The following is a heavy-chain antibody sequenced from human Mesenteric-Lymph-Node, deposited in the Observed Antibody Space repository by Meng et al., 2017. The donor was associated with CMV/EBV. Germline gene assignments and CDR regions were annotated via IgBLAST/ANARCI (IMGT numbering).Heavy chain of an antibody. CDR3: ARPHYYGSGSSPWFDP. V-gene: IGHV4-39*01. CDR2: IYYSGST. D-gene: IGHD3-10*01. Sequence: LQLQESGPGMVKPSETLSPTCTVYGGSISSSSYYWGGIRQPPGKGLVWIGSIYYSGSTYYNPSLKSRVTISVDTSKNQFSLKLSSVTAADTAVYYCARPHYYGSGSSPWFDPWGQGTLVTVSS. CDR1: GGSISSSSYY. J-gene: IGHJ5*02.